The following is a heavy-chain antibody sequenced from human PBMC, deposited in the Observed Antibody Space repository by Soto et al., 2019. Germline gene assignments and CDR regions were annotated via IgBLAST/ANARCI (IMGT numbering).Heavy chain of an antibody. CDR1: GYTFNTYG. CDR2: ISTKNGNT. J-gene: IGHJ4*02. Sequence: QVQLVQSGAEVKKPGASVKVSCKASGYTFNTYGISWVRQAPGQGLEWMGWISTKNGNTNYEKKLQGRVSMTTDTSTSTAYMELRSLTSDDTAVYYCARGGLTEVATFGYWGQGTLVTVSS. D-gene: IGHD5-12*01. V-gene: IGHV1-18*04. CDR3: ARGGLTEVATFGY.